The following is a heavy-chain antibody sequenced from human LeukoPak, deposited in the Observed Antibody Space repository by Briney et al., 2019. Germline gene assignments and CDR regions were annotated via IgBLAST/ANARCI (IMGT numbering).Heavy chain of an antibody. Sequence: SQTLSLTCTVSGGSISSGDYYWIWIRQPPGKGLEWIGYIYYSGSTYYNPSLKSRVTISVDTSKNQFSLKLSSVTAADTAVYYCARETYYYGSGSYWNDAFDIWGQGTMVTVSS. CDR2: IYYSGST. CDR1: GGSISSGDYY. CDR3: ARETYYYGSGSYWNDAFDI. V-gene: IGHV4-30-4*08. J-gene: IGHJ3*02. D-gene: IGHD3-10*01.